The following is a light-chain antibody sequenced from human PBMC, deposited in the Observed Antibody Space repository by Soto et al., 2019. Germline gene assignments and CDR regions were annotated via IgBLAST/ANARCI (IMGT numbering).Light chain of an antibody. J-gene: IGKJ5*01. CDR1: HIISTY. V-gene: IGKV1-39*01. CDR2: DAS. CDR3: QQSYGTPIT. Sequence: DIQMTQSPLSLSASIGDRVTITCRASHIISTYLNWYQQKPGKAPKLLIYDASSLQSGVPSRFSGSGSGTDFTLTISSLQPEDFVIYYCQQSYGTPITFGQGTRLENK.